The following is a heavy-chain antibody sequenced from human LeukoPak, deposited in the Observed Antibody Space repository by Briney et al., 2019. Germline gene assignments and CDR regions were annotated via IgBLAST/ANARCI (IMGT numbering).Heavy chain of an antibody. Sequence: GGSLRLSCAASGFTFSSYGMHWVRQAPGKGLEWVAVIWYDGSNKYYADSVKGRFTISRDNSKNTLYVQMNSLRAEDTAVYYCAKNIVEAYPYYGMDVWGQGTTVTVSS. CDR2: IWYDGSNK. D-gene: IGHD1-1*01. CDR1: GFTFSSYG. CDR3: AKNIVEAYPYYGMDV. V-gene: IGHV3-33*06. J-gene: IGHJ6*02.